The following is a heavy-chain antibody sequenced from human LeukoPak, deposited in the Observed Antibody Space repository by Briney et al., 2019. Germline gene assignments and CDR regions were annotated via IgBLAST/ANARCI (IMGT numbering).Heavy chain of an antibody. CDR2: IYYSGST. CDR3: ARVNLGYCSSTSCSRLGNYYYYYGMDV. J-gene: IGHJ6*02. Sequence: SETLSLTCTVSGGSISSYYWSWIRQPPGKGLEWIGYIYYSGSTNYNPSLKSRVTISVDTSKNQFSLKLSSVTAADTAVYYCARVNLGYCSSTSCSRLGNYYYYYGMDVWGQGTTVTVSS. CDR1: GGSISSYY. V-gene: IGHV4-59*08. D-gene: IGHD2-2*01.